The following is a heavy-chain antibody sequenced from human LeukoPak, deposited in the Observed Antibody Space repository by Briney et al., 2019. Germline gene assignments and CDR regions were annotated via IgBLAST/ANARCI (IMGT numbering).Heavy chain of an antibody. CDR3: ARGDILDAFDI. CDR2: IYYSGST. J-gene: IGHJ3*02. Sequence: SETLSLTCTVSGGSISSGGNYWSWIRQHPGKGLEWIGYIYYSGSTYYNPSLKSRVTISVDTSKNQFSLKLSSVTAADTAVYYCARGDILDAFDIWGQGTMVTVSS. D-gene: IGHD2-8*02. V-gene: IGHV4-31*03. CDR1: GGSISSGGNY.